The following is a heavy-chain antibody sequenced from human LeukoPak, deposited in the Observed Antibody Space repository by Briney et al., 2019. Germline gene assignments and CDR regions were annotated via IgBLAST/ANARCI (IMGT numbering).Heavy chain of an antibody. CDR2: IWYDGSNK. CDR3: ARDTSVLWFGELHAFDI. Sequence: GGSLRLSCAASGFTFSSYGMHWVRQAPGKGLEWVAVIWYDGSNKYYADSVKGRFTISRDNSKNTLYLQMNSLRAEDTAVYYCARDTSVLWFGELHAFDIWGQGTMVTVSS. CDR1: GFTFSSYG. J-gene: IGHJ3*02. V-gene: IGHV3-33*01. D-gene: IGHD3-10*01.